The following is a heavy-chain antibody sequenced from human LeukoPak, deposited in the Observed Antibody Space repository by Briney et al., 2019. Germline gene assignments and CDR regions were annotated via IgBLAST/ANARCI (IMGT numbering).Heavy chain of an antibody. CDR1: GFTFSSFA. CDR3: ARATEYSSSWFPDAFDI. Sequence: PGGSLRLSYAASGFTFSSFAIHWVRQAPGKGLEWVAVIWNDASNKYYADSVRGRFTISRDNSKNTLYLQMNSLRAEDTAVYYCARATEYSSSWFPDAFDIWGQGTMVTVSS. V-gene: IGHV3-33*01. D-gene: IGHD6-13*01. CDR2: IWNDASNK. J-gene: IGHJ3*02.